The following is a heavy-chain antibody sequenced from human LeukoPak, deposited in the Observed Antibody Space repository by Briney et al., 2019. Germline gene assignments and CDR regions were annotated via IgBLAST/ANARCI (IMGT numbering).Heavy chain of an antibody. CDR1: GFTFSSYA. CDR3: AREPPGGGFDY. CDR2: ISYDGSNK. D-gene: IGHD3-16*01. Sequence: PGRSLRLSCAASGFTFSSYAMHWVRQAPGKGLEWVAVISYDGSNKYYADSVKGRFTISRDNSKNTLYLQMNSLRAEDTAVYYCAREPPGGGFDYWGQGTLVTVSS. J-gene: IGHJ4*02. V-gene: IGHV3-30*14.